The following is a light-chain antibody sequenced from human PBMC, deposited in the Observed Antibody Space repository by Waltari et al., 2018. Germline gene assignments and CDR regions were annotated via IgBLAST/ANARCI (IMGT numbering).Light chain of an antibody. Sequence: EFVLTQSPGTLSLSPGERATLSCRASQTISRTYLSWYQQNPVQAPRLLIYDISTRASGVPDRFSGSGSGTDFTLTISRLEPEDSAVYYCQHYGGSPRTFGQGTKVEIK. CDR2: DIS. CDR3: QHYGGSPRT. CDR1: QTISRTY. V-gene: IGKV3-20*01. J-gene: IGKJ1*01.